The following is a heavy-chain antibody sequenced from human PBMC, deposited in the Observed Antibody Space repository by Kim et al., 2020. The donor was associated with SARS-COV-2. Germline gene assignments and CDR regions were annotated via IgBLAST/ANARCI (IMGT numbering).Heavy chain of an antibody. Sequence: SETLSLTCTVSGGSISSYYWSWVRQPPGKGLEWIGYISYSGSTNYSPSLKSRVTISMDTSKNQFSLNLSSMTAADTAVYYCARAPGSGSLNYYFDYWGQGTLVTVSS. CDR2: ISYSGST. J-gene: IGHJ4*02. D-gene: IGHD6-6*01. V-gene: IGHV4-59*13. CDR1: GGSISSYY. CDR3: ARAPGSGSLNYYFDY.